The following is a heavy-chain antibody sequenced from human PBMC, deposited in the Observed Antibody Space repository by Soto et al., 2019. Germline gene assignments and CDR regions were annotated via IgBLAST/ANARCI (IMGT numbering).Heavy chain of an antibody. CDR2: IWYDGSNK. J-gene: IGHJ6*03. CDR1: GFTFSSYG. V-gene: IGHV3-33*01. D-gene: IGHD3-3*01. CDR3: AREEFLEWDRHYYYMDV. Sequence: PGGSLRLSCAASGFTFSSYGMHWVRQAPGKGLEWVAVIWYDGSNKYYADSVKGRFTISRDNSKNTLYLQMNSQRAEDTAVYYCAREEFLEWDRHYYYMDVWGKGTTVTVSS.